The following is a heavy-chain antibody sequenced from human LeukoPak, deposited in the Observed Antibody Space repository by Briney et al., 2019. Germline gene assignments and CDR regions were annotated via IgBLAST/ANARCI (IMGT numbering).Heavy chain of an antibody. D-gene: IGHD3-10*01. J-gene: IGHJ5*02. CDR2: ISASSYYI. Sequence: GGSLRLSCAASGFTFSSYTMNWVRQAPGKGLEWVSSISASSYYIYYADSVKGRFTISRDNSNNSLYLQMNRLRADDTAVYYCARDRSQEFDPWGQGTLVTVSS. CDR3: ARDRSQEFDP. CDR1: GFTFSSYT. V-gene: IGHV3-21*01.